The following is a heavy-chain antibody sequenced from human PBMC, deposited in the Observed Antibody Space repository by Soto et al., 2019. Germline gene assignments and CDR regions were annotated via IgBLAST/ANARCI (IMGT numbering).Heavy chain of an antibody. CDR3: ARLRFSYGVDV. CDR2: IYHGGST. Sequence: SETLSLTCAVSGGSISSANWWTWVRQPPGKGLEWIGGIYHGGSTSYNPSLKSRGTLSLDKFKNHFSLNLTSVTAADTAVYYCARLRFSYGVDVWGQETTVTVSS. J-gene: IGHJ6*02. D-gene: IGHD3-10*01. V-gene: IGHV4-4*02. CDR1: GGSISSANW.